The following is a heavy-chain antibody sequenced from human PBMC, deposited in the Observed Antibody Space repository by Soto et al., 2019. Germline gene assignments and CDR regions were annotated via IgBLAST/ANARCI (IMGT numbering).Heavy chain of an antibody. D-gene: IGHD4-17*01. V-gene: IGHV3-33*01. J-gene: IGHJ4*02. Sequence: PGGSLRLSCAASGFTFSSHGMHWVRQAPGKGLEWVAVIWYDGSNKYYADSVKGRFTISRDNSKNTLYLQMNSLRAEDTAVYYRARDDREDYGVDYWGQGTLVTVSS. CDR1: GFTFSSHG. CDR2: IWYDGSNK. CDR3: ARDDREDYGVDY.